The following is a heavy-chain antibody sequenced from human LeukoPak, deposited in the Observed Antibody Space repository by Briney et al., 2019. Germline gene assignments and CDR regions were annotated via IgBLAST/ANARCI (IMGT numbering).Heavy chain of an antibody. Sequence: SETLSLTCAVYGGSFSGYYWSWIRQPPGKGLEWIGEINHSGSTNYNPSLKSRVTISVDTSKNHFSLKVASVTAADTAVYYCGRHFPETGRDEQPLEYWGQGSLFTVSS. V-gene: IGHV4-34*01. D-gene: IGHD3-10*01. CDR2: INHSGST. J-gene: IGHJ4*02. CDR1: GGSFSGYY. CDR3: GRHFPETGRDEQPLEY.